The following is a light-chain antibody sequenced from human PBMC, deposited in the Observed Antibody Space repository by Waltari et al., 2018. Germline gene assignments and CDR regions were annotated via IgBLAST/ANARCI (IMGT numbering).Light chain of an antibody. Sequence: QSALTQPASVSGSPGQSITISCTGTSSDVGGYNYVSWYQQHPGKAPKLMIYEVSKWPSVVSSRFSGSKSGTTASLTISGLQADDEADYYCSSYTTSSTPGVFGGGTKLTVL. V-gene: IGLV2-14*01. CDR2: EVS. CDR1: SSDVGGYNY. CDR3: SSYTTSSTPGV. J-gene: IGLJ2*01.